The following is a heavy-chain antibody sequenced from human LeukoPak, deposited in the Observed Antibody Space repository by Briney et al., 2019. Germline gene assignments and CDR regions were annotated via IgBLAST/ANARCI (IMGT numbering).Heavy chain of an antibody. CDR1: GVTFSSYA. Sequence: PGGSLRLSCSASGVTFSSYAMHWVRQAPGKGLEHVSSISSNGDKTYYADSLKGRFTISRDSSKNTLYLQVSSLRAEDTAVYYYVKGSEAYCDSKSDYWGQGTLVTVSS. V-gene: IGHV3-64D*09. D-gene: IGHD3-22*01. CDR3: VKGSEAYCDSKSDY. CDR2: ISSNGDKT. J-gene: IGHJ4*02.